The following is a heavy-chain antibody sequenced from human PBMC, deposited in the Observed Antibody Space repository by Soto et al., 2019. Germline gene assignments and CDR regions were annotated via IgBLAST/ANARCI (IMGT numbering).Heavy chain of an antibody. CDR1: GYTFTGYY. CDR3: ARGPIPDYVWGSYRYLFDY. J-gene: IGHJ4*02. CDR2: INPNSGGT. V-gene: IGHV1-2*02. D-gene: IGHD3-16*02. Sequence: ASVKVSCKASGYTFTGYYMHWVRQAPGQGLVWMGWINPNSGGTNYAQKFQGRVTMTRDTSISTAYMELSRLRSDDTAVYYCARGPIPDYVWGSYRYLFDYWGQGTLVTVSA.